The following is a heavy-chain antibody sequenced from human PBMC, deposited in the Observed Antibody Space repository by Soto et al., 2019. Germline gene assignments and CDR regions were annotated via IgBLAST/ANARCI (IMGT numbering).Heavy chain of an antibody. Sequence: ASVKVSCKASGYTFTSYAMHWVRQAPGQRLEWMGWINAGNGNTKYSQKFQGRVTITRDTSASTAYMELSSLRSEDTAVYYCARSSLRYYNWFDPWGQGTLVTVSS. CDR3: ARSSLRYYNWFDP. D-gene: IGHD3-10*01. V-gene: IGHV1-3*01. J-gene: IGHJ5*02. CDR2: INAGNGNT. CDR1: GYTFTSYA.